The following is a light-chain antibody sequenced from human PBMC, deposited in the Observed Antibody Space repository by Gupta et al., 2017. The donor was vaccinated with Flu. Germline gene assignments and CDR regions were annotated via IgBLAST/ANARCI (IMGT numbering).Light chain of an antibody. J-gene: IGLJ2*01. CDR1: SSDIGGYNY. Sequence: QSALTQPASVSGSPGQSTTISCTGTSSDIGGYNYVSWYQKQPGKAPKLLIHEVRNRPSGVSNRFSGSKSGNTASLTISGLQAEDEGDYYCSSYRGSGRPYVVFGGGTKLTVL. CDR2: EVR. V-gene: IGLV2-14*01. CDR3: SSYRGSGRPYVV.